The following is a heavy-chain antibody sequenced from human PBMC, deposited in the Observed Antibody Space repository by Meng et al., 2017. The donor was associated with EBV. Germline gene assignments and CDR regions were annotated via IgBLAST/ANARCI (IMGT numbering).Heavy chain of an antibody. Sequence: QVQLQQWGAGLLKPSETLSLTCGLSGESFSGYYCSWVRQSPGKGLEWIGEVNHAGRTNFNPSLKGRVSISLDTSKNQFSLKLNSVTVADTAVYYCAEGRGTFDYWGRGTLVTVSS. CDR3: AEGRGTFDY. V-gene: IGHV4-34*01. J-gene: IGHJ4*02. CDR1: GESFSGYY. CDR2: VNHAGRT.